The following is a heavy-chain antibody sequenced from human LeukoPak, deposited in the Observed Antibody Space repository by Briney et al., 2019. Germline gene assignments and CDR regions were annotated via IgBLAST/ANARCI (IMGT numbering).Heavy chain of an antibody. V-gene: IGHV4-59*12. CDR3: ARINDFWSGPTLDV. D-gene: IGHD3-3*01. J-gene: IGHJ6*02. CDR2: IYHSGSGST. Sequence: SETLSLTCTVSGGSISSYYWSWIRQPPGKRPEWIGYIYHSGSGSTNYNPSLKSRVTISIDKSKSQFSLKLNSVTAADTAVYYCARINDFWSGPTLDVWGQGTTVTVSS. CDR1: GGSISSYY.